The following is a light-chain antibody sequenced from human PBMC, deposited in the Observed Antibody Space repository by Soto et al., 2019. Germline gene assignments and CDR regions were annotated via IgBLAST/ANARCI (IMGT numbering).Light chain of an antibody. J-gene: IGKJ1*01. CDR3: QQLNGYPST. Sequence: DIQLTQSPSFLSASVGDRVTITCRASQGISSYLAWYQQKPGKAPKLLIYAASTLQSGVPSRFSGSGSGTEFTLTISSLQPEDFATYHCQQLNGYPSTLAPGTKVDIK. V-gene: IGKV1-9*01. CDR2: AAS. CDR1: QGISSY.